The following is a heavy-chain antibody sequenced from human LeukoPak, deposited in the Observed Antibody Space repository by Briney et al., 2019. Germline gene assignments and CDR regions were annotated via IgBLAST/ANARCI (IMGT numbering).Heavy chain of an antibody. CDR2: ISGSGGST. CDR1: GFTFSSYA. CDR3: AKDTAVTAAFDI. D-gene: IGHD4-11*01. Sequence: AGGSLRLSCAASGFTFSSYAMSWVRQAPGKGLEWVSAISGSGGSTYYADSVKGRFTISRDNSKNTLYLQMNSLRAEDTTVYYCAKDTAVTAAFDIWGQGTMVTVSS. J-gene: IGHJ3*02. V-gene: IGHV3-23*01.